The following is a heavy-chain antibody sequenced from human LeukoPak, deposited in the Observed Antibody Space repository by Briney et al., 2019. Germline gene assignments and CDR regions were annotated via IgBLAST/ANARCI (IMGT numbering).Heavy chain of an antibody. J-gene: IGHJ5*02. Sequence: GEALKISCKGSGYSLTSYWIGLGRQMPGEWLEWLGIIYPGDSDTRYSPSFQGQVTISADKSISTAYLQWSSLKASDTAMYYCARQGGSPNWFYPWGQGTLVTVSS. CDR1: GYSLTSYW. CDR2: IYPGDSDT. V-gene: IGHV5-51*01. D-gene: IGHD1-26*01. CDR3: ARQGGSPNWFYP.